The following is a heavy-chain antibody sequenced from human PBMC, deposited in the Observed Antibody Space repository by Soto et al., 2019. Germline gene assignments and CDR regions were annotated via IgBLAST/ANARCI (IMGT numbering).Heavy chain of an antibody. D-gene: IGHD2-2*01. CDR3: ARSYCSSTSCPGNNWFDP. V-gene: IGHV1-8*01. Sequence: ASVKVSCKASGYTFTSYDINWVRQATGQGLEWMGWMNPNSGNTGYAQKFQGRVTMTRNTSISTAYMELSSLRSEDTAVYYCARSYCSSTSCPGNNWFDPWGQGTLVTVSS. J-gene: IGHJ5*02. CDR2: MNPNSGNT. CDR1: GYTFTSYD.